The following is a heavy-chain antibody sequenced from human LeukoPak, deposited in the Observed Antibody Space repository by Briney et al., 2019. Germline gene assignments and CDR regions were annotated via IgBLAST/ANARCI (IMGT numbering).Heavy chain of an antibody. V-gene: IGHV1-46*01. D-gene: IGHD6-6*01. CDR3: VPRGAGDSSFGMDV. CDR1: GYTFTSYY. CDR2: MDPRGGST. Sequence: GASVNVSCKASGYTFTSYYMHWVRQAPGQGLEWMGSMDPRGGSTTYAQKFQGRVTMTRDTSTSTVYMELSSLRSDDTAVYYCVPRGAGDSSFGMDVWGQGTTVTVSS. J-gene: IGHJ6*02.